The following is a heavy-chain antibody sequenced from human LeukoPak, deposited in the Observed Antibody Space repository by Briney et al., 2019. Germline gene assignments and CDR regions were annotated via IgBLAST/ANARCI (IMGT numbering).Heavy chain of an antibody. CDR3: ARWTNLGYYFDY. V-gene: IGHV3-21*01. J-gene: IGHJ4*02. CDR1: GFTFSSYS. Sequence: GGSLRLSCAASGFTFSSYSMTWVRQAPGKGLEWVSSISSSSSYIYYADSVKGRFTISRDNAKNSLYLQMNSLRAEDTAVYYCARWTNLGYYFDYWGQGTLVTVSS. D-gene: IGHD3-10*01. CDR2: ISSSSSYI.